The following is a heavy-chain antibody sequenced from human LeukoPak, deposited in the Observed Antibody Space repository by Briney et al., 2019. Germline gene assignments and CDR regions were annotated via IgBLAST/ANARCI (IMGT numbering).Heavy chain of an antibody. V-gene: IGHV3-30*02. CDR3: ARGLPNYYGMDV. Sequence: GGSLRLSCAASGFTFSSYGMHWVRQAPGKGLEWVAFIRYDGSNKYYADSVKGRFTISRDNAKNTVYLQMNSLRTEDTAVYYCARGLPNYYGMDVWGQGTTVTVSS. J-gene: IGHJ6*02. CDR2: IRYDGSNK. CDR1: GFTFSSYG.